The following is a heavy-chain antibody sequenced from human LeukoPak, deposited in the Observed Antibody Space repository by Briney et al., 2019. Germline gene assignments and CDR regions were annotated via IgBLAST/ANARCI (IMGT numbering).Heavy chain of an antibody. V-gene: IGHV4-59*08. D-gene: IGHD6-19*01. CDR3: ARHVGQWPTRGWFDP. CDR1: GGSISSYD. Sequence: SETLSLTCTVSGGSISSYDWSWIRQPPGKGLEWIGYIYYSGSTNYNPSLKSRVTISVDTSKNQFSLKLSSVTAADTAVYYCARHVGQWPTRGWFDPWGQGTLVTVSS. CDR2: IYYSGST. J-gene: IGHJ5*02.